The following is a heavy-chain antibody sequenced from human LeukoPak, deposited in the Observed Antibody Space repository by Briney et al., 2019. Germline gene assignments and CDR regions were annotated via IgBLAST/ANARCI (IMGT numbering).Heavy chain of an antibody. Sequence: SETLSLTCTVSGGSISSSSYYWGWIRQPPGKGLEWIGSIYHSGSTYYNPSLKSRVTISVDTSKNQFSLKLSSVTAADTAVYYCARDSSRDYFDYWGQGTLVTVSS. CDR1: GGSISSSSYY. CDR2: IYHSGST. J-gene: IGHJ4*02. D-gene: IGHD6-6*01. CDR3: ARDSSRDYFDY. V-gene: IGHV4-39*07.